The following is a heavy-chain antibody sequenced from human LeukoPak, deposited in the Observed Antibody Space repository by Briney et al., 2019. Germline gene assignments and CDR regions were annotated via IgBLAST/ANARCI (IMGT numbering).Heavy chain of an antibody. CDR1: GGSISNYY. J-gene: IGHJ4*02. CDR2: IYYSGST. Sequence: KPSETLSLTCTVSGGSISNYYWNWIRQPPGKGLEWIGYIYYSGSTNYNPSLKSRVTISVDTSKNQFSLKLSSVTAADTAVYYCARGTKYCSGGSCYLDYWGQGTLVTVSS. D-gene: IGHD2-15*01. CDR3: ARGTKYCSGGSCYLDY. V-gene: IGHV4-59*01.